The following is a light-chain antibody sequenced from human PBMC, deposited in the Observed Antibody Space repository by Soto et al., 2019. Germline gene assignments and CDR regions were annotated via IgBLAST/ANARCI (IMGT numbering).Light chain of an antibody. CDR2: DDT. V-gene: IGLV3-21*02. Sequence: SYELTQPPSVSVAPGQTARITCGGTNIGRKSVNWYQQKPGQAPVLVVYDDTDRPSGIPERFSGSNSGNTAALTISRVEAGDEADYYCQVWDSSSDHYVFGTGTKLTVL. CDR3: QVWDSSSDHYV. CDR1: NIGRKS. J-gene: IGLJ1*01.